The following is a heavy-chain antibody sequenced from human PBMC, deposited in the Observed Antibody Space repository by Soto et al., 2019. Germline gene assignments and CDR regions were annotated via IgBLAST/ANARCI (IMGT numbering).Heavy chain of an antibody. J-gene: IGHJ6*02. CDR3: ARDGARDYGIPTYYYYGMDV. CDR2: ISSSSSYI. D-gene: IGHD4-17*01. Sequence: GGSLRLSCAASGFTFSSYSMNWVRQAPGKGLEWVSSISSSSSYIYYADSVKGRFTISRDNAKNSLYLQMNSLRAEDTAVYYCARDGARDYGIPTYYYYGMDVWGQGTTVTVSS. V-gene: IGHV3-21*01. CDR1: GFTFSSYS.